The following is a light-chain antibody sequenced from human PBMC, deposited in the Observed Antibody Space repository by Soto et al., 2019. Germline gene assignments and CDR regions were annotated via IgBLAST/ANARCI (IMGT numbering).Light chain of an antibody. Sequence: DIVMTQSPDSLAVSLGERATINCKSSQSVLYSSNNKNYLAWYQQKPGQPPKLLIYWASTRESGVPDRFSGSGSGTDFTLTISSLQAEDVAVYYCQQYYSTPWPFGQVGKVDI. CDR2: WAS. J-gene: IGKJ1*01. CDR3: QQYYSTPWP. CDR1: QSVLYSSNNKNY. V-gene: IGKV4-1*01.